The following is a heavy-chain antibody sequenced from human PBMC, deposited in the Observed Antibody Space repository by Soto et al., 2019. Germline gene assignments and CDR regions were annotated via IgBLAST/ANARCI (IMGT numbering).Heavy chain of an antibody. CDR1: GGSFSGYY. CDR2: INHSGST. Sequence: QVQLQQWGAGLLKPSETLSLTCAVYGGSFSGYYWSWILQPPGKGLEWIGEINHSGSTNYNPSLKSRVTISVATSTNKFSLKLSSVTAADTAVYYCARGKYYYGSGNNRWFDPWGQGTLVTVSS. D-gene: IGHD3-10*01. CDR3: ARGKYYYGSGNNRWFDP. V-gene: IGHV4-34*01. J-gene: IGHJ5*02.